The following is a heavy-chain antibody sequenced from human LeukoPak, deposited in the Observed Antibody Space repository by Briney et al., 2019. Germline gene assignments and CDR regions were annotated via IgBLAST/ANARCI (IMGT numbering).Heavy chain of an antibody. CDR2: INSDGSST. Sequence: PGGSLRLSCAASGFTFSSYWVHWVRQAPGKGLVWVSPINSDGSSTSYADSVKGRFTISRDNAKNTLYLQMNSLRAEETAVYYCARGGSPPEALGDTFDIWGQGTMVTVSS. CDR3: ARGGSPPEALGDTFDI. J-gene: IGHJ3*02. D-gene: IGHD1-26*01. CDR1: GFTFSSYW. V-gene: IGHV3-74*01.